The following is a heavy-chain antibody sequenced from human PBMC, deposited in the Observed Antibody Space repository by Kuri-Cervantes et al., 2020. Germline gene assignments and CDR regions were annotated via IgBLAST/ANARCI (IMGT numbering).Heavy chain of an antibody. Sequence: SETLSLTCAVYGGSFSGYYWSWIRQPPGKGLEWIGEINHSGSTNYNPSLESRVTISVDTSKNQFSLKLSSVTAADTAVYYCAAIAAAGIYYYYYYMDVWGKGTTVTVSS. CDR1: GGSFSGYY. CDR2: INHSGST. V-gene: IGHV4-34*01. J-gene: IGHJ6*03. D-gene: IGHD6-13*01. CDR3: AAIAAAGIYYYYYYMDV.